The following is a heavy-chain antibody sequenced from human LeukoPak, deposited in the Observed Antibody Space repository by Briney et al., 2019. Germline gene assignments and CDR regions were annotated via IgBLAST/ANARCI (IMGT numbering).Heavy chain of an antibody. CDR1: GFTFSSYA. CDR3: ARDHPYYDILTGYLRDYYYGMDV. Sequence: GGSLRLSCAASGFTFSSYAMHWVRQAPGKGLEWVAVISYDGSNKYYADSVKGRFTISRDNSKNTLYLQMNSLRAEDTAVYYCARDHPYYDILTGYLRDYYYGMDVWGQGTTVTVSS. CDR2: ISYDGSNK. J-gene: IGHJ6*02. V-gene: IGHV3-30-3*01. D-gene: IGHD3-9*01.